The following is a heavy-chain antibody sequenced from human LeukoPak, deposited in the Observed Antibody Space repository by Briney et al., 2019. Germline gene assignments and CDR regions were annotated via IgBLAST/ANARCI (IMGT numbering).Heavy chain of an antibody. V-gene: IGHV4-4*07. CDR2: IYTSGST. J-gene: IGHJ4*02. D-gene: IGHD3-22*01. CDR3: ARDMYYYDSSGYLFDY. Sequence: PSETLSLTCTVSGGSISSYYWSWIRQPAGKGLEWIGRIYTSGSTNYNPSLKSRVTMSVGTSKNQFSLKLSSVTAADTAVYYWARDMYYYDSSGYLFDYWGQGTLVTVSS. CDR1: GGSISSYY.